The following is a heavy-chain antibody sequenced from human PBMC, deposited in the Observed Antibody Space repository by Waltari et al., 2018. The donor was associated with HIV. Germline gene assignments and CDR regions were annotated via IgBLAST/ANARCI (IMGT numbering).Heavy chain of an antibody. J-gene: IGHJ4*02. D-gene: IGHD3-22*01. CDR1: GGSISSYY. CDR2: INTSGST. V-gene: IGHV4-4*07. Sequence: QVQLQEWGPGLVKPSETLSLTCTVSGGSISSYYWSWIRQPAGKGLEWIGRINTSGSTNYNPSLKSRLTMSVDTSKNQFSLNLSSVTAADTAVYYCARVAPYDSSGYYRGIFDYWGQGTLVTVSS. CDR3: ARVAPYDSSGYYRGIFDY.